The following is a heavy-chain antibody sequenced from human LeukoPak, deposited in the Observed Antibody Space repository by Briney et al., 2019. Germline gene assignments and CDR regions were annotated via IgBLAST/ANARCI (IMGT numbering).Heavy chain of an antibody. V-gene: IGHV1-46*01. CDR2: VNPSGVST. CDR3: AREDVVLVNAVRYYYYGMDV. J-gene: IGHJ6*02. D-gene: IGHD2-21*01. Sequence: ASVKLSCNASGYNFIIDYMHWGRQAPGQGLEWMGIVNPSGVSTSYAQKFQDIVTMTRYTSTSTVYMELSSLKSEDTAVYYCAREDVVLVNAVRYYYYGMDVWGQGTTVTVSS. CDR1: GYNFIIDY.